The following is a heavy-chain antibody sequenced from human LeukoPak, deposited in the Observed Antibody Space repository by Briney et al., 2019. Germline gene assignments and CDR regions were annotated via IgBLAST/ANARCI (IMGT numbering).Heavy chain of an antibody. CDR3: ASAGALYYYDSSGYYSLDY. J-gene: IGHJ4*02. CDR1: GGSISSYY. V-gene: IGHV4-59*01. Sequence: SETLSLTCTVSGGSISSYYWSWIRQPPGKGLEWIGYIYYSGSTNYNPSLKSRVTISVDTSKNQFSLKLSSVTAADTAVYYCASAGALYYYDSSGYYSLDYWGQGTLVTVSS. D-gene: IGHD3-22*01. CDR2: IYYSGST.